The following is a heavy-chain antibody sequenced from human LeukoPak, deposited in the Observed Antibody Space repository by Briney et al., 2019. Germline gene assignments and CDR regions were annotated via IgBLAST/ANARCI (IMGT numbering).Heavy chain of an antibody. CDR1: GGSISSGSYY. CDR3: AVQLRGFGEASSFYFDY. J-gene: IGHJ4*02. D-gene: IGHD3-10*01. CDR2: IYTSVST. Sequence: SQTLSLTFTGSGGSISSGSYYWSSIRQPAGKGLEWICRIYTSVSTNYNASLERRVTISVDTSTNEFSLKVSSVTAADTAVYYCAVQLRGFGEASSFYFDYWGQGTLVTVSS. V-gene: IGHV4-61*02.